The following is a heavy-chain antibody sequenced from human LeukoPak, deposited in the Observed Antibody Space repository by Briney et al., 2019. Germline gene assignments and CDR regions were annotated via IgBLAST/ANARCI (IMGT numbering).Heavy chain of an antibody. Sequence: ASVKVSSKHPRYTFTSYDTKWGPQATGQGLEWMGWMNPNSGNTGSAQKFQGRVTMTRNSSIRTAYMELRTLISMDTAVYDCARGPPPYCCGESSYACVYFQHWGQGTLVTVSS. CDR2: MNPNSGNT. V-gene: IGHV1-8*01. CDR3: ARGPPPYCCGESSYACVYFQH. CDR1: RYTFTSYD. D-gene: IGHD2-15*01. J-gene: IGHJ1*01.